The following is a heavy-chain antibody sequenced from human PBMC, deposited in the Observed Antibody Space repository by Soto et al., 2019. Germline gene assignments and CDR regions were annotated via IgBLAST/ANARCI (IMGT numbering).Heavy chain of an antibody. J-gene: IGHJ4*02. CDR1: GGSISSYY. CDR3: AGGRYCTNGVCLEGVYY. D-gene: IGHD2-8*01. Sequence: SETLSLTCTVSGGSISSYYWSWIRQPAGKGLEWIGRIYTSGSTNYNPSLKSRVTMSVDTSKNQFSLKLSSVTAADMAVYYCAGGRYCTNGVCLEGVYYWGQGTLVTVSS. CDR2: IYTSGST. V-gene: IGHV4-4*07.